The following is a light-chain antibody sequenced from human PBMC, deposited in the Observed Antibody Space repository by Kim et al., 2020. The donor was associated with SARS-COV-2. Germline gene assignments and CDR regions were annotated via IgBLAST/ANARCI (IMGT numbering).Light chain of an antibody. Sequence: SVPPGQTASITCSGDKLGDKYACWYQQKPGQSPVLVIYQDSKRPSGIPERFSGSNSGNTATLTISGTQAMDEADYYCQAWDSSTAVFGGGTQLTAL. CDR1: KLGDKY. CDR3: QAWDSSTAV. J-gene: IGLJ3*02. V-gene: IGLV3-1*01. CDR2: QDS.